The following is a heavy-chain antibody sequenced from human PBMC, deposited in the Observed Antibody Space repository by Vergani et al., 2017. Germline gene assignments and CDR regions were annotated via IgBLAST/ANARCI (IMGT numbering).Heavy chain of an antibody. CDR3: ARGAVTTRRARTWFDP. CDR2: IYYSGST. Sequence: QVQLQESGPGLVKPSQTLSLTCTVSGGSISSGGYYWSWIRQHPGKGLEWIGYIYYSGSTYYNPSLKSRVTISVDTSKNQFSLKLSSVTAADTAVYYCARGAVTTRRARTWFDPWGQGTLVTVSS. CDR1: GGSISSGGYY. D-gene: IGHD4-17*01. J-gene: IGHJ5*02. V-gene: IGHV4-31*03.